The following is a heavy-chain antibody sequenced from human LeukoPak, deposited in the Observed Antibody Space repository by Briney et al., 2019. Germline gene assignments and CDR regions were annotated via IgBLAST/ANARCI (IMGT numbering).Heavy chain of an antibody. CDR2: INWNGGST. V-gene: IGHV3-20*04. D-gene: IGHD3-10*01. CDR1: GFTFDDYG. CDR3: ASSPYYYGSGTPPRGI. J-gene: IGHJ3*02. Sequence: PGGSLRLSCAASGFTFDDYGLSWVRQAPGKGLEWVSGINWNGGSTGYADSVKGRFTISRDNSKNTLYLQMNSLRAEDTAVYYCASSPYYYGSGTPPRGIWGQGTMVTVSS.